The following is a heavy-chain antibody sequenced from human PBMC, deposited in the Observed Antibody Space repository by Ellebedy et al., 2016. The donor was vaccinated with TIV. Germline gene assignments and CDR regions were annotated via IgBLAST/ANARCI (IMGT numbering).Heavy chain of an antibody. J-gene: IGHJ4*02. CDR3: ASSVHYYDSSGYLN. Sequence: GGSLRLSXVASGFSFSSYSMNWVRQAPGKGLQWVSYISSGSSTIYYADSVKGRSTISRDNAKSSLYLQMNSLRAEDTAVYYCASSVHYYDSSGYLNWGQGTLVIVSS. CDR2: ISSGSSTI. D-gene: IGHD3-22*01. V-gene: IGHV3-48*01. CDR1: GFSFSSYS.